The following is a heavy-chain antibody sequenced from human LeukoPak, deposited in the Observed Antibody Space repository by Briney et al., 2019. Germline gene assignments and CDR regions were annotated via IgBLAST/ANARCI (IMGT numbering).Heavy chain of an antibody. J-gene: IGHJ4*01. Sequence: GGSLRLSCAASGFTLTDYGMHWVRPAPGQGLEWVAVISYDGTKISYEDSVKGRFTISRANSRNTLYFQMNSLRTTDMAVFYCAKDRRGILGKGGHGTLGTVSA. CDR1: GFTLTDYG. D-gene: IGHD2-21*01. CDR3: AKDRRGILGK. V-gene: IGHV3-30*18. CDR2: ISYDGTKI.